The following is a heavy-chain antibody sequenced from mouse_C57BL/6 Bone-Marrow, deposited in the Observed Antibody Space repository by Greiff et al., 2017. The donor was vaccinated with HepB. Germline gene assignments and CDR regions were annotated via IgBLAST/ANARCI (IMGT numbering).Heavy chain of an antibody. J-gene: IGHJ2*01. CDR2: IYPGSGNT. CDR3: ANEIYYYGSSSYFDY. V-gene: IGHV1-76*01. CDR1: GYTFTDYY. D-gene: IGHD1-1*01. Sequence: VQLQQSGAELVRPGASVKLSCKASGYTFTDYYINWVKQRPGQGLEWIARIYPGSGNTYYNEKFKGKATLTAEKSSSTAYMQLSSLTSEDSAVYFCANEIYYYGSSSYFDYWGQGTTLTVSS.